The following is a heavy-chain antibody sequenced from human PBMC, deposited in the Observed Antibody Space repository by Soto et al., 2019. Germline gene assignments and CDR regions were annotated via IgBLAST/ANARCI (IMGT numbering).Heavy chain of an antibody. CDR2: ISYDGSNK. D-gene: IGHD3-9*01. V-gene: IGHV3-30-3*01. CDR1: GFDISSHL. CDR3: AREDDTPLAPFFAY. Sequence: LRLSCAASGFDISSHLMHWVRQAPGKGLEWMAVISYDGSNKYYADSVRGRFTISRDNSMNTLFLQMNSLRPDDTAVYYCAREDDTPLAPFFAYWGQGTQVTAPQ. J-gene: IGHJ4*02.